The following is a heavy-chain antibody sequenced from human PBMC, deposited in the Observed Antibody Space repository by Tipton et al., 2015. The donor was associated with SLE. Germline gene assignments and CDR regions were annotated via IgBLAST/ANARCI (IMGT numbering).Heavy chain of an antibody. CDR3: ARPLLTHDFLSGLGYYYMDV. CDR1: GFSVAVND. V-gene: IGHV3-53*01. J-gene: IGHJ6*03. D-gene: IGHD3-3*01. Sequence: SLRLSCAASGFSVAVNDMTWVRQAPGKGLEWVSTIYSDGSPNYADSVQGRFTISRGNSKNILYLQMNSLRAEDTAVYYCARPLLTHDFLSGLGYYYMDVWGKGTTVTVSS. CDR2: IYSDGSP.